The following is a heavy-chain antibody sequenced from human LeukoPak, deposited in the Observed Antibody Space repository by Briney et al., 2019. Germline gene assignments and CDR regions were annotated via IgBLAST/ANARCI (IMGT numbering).Heavy chain of an antibody. J-gene: IGHJ3*02. D-gene: IGHD3-22*01. CDR3: ARDDYYDSSGHMGNAFDI. CDR2: MNPNSGNT. CDR1: GYTFTSYD. V-gene: IGHV1-8*01. Sequence: ASVKVSCKASGYTFTSYDINWVRQATGQGLEWMGWMNPNSGNTGYAQKFQGRVTITADESTSTAYMELSSLRSEDTAVYYCARDDYYDSSGHMGNAFDIWGQGTMVTVSS.